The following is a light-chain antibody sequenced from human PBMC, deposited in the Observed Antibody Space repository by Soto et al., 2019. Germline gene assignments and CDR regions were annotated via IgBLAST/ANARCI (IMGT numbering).Light chain of an antibody. J-gene: IGKJ1*01. V-gene: IGKV3-20*01. CDR1: QSVASSY. CDR2: GAS. Sequence: EIVLTQSPGTLSLFPGERATFSCRASQSVASSYLAWYQQKFGQAPRLLIYGASNRAAGIPDRFSGSGSGTDFTLTISRLEPEDSAVYFCQQYRTSPRTFGQGTKVQL. CDR3: QQYRTSPRT.